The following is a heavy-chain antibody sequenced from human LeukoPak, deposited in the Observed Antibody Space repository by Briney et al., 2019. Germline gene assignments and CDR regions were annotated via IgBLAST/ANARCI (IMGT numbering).Heavy chain of an antibody. V-gene: IGHV4-59*01. CDR2: IYYSGST. J-gene: IGHJ4*02. Sequence: SETLSLTCTVSGGSISSYYWSWIRQPPGKGLEWIGYIYYSGSTDYNPSLKSRVTISVDTSKNQFSLKLSSVTAADTAVYYCAAAPALEYSSPLLDYWGQGTLVTVSS. CDR1: GGSISSYY. CDR3: AAAPALEYSSPLLDY. D-gene: IGHD6-6*01.